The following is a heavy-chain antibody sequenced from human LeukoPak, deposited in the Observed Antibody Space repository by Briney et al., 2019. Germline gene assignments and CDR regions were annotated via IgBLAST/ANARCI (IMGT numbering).Heavy chain of an antibody. D-gene: IGHD2-2*01. V-gene: IGHV4-30-4*01. CDR3: ARVRGACSGTSCYYYFVY. Sequence: SETLSLTCTVSGGSISSGDYYWSWLRQPPGKGLEWIGYISYSGSTYYNPSLESRVTVSVDTSKNQFSLRLRSVTAADTAVYYCARVRGACSGTSCYYYFVYWGQGTLVTVSS. CDR2: ISYSGST. CDR1: GGSISSGDYY. J-gene: IGHJ4*02.